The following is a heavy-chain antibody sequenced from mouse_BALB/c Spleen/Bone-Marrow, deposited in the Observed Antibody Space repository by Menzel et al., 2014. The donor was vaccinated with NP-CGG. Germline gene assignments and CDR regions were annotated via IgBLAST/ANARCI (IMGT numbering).Heavy chain of an antibody. CDR1: GFALTSYG. V-gene: IGHV2-9*02. J-gene: IGHJ1*01. CDR3: ARGGGSWYFDV. CDR2: IWAGGST. Sequence: VKLVESGPGLVAPSQSLSITCTVSGFALTSYGVHWVRQPPGKGLEWLGVIWAGGSTNYNSAPMSRLSISKDNSKSQVFLKKNSLQTDDTALYYCARGGGSWYFDVWGAGTTVTVSS.